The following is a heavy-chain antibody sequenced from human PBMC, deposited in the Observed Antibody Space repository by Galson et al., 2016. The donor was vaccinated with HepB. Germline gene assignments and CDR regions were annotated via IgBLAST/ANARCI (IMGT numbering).Heavy chain of an antibody. CDR2: DSMDGRRK. J-gene: IGHJ4*02. CDR3: AKRHEFCPPVGCSVDY. D-gene: IGHD3-10*02. Sequence: SLRLSCAASGFNFDYHVMTWVRQAPGKGLEWVAADSMDGRRKFYSDSVRGRFTTSRDNSNNMLFLQMDSLRPDDTAVYYCAKRHEFCPPVGCSVDYWGQGTLVSVSS. CDR1: GFNFDYHV. V-gene: IGHV3-30*18.